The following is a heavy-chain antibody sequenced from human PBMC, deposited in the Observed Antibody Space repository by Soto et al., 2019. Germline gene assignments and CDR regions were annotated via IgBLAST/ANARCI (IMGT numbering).Heavy chain of an antibody. D-gene: IGHD5-12*01. CDR1: GGSISSYY. CDR2: IYYSGST. V-gene: IGHV4-59*08. Sequence: SETLSLTCTVSGGSISSYYWSWIRQPPGKGLEWIGYIYYSGSTYYNPSLKSRVTISEDTSKNQLYLKLNSVTAADTAVYYCERYSGYDIDYWGQGALVTVSS. CDR3: ERYSGYDIDY. J-gene: IGHJ4*02.